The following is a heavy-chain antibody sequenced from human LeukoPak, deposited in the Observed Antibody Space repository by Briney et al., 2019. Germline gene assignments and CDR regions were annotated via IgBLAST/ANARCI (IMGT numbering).Heavy chain of an antibody. CDR1: GFTFSGSA. D-gene: IGHD2-15*01. V-gene: IGHV3-73*01. J-gene: IGHJ4*02. CDR3: TKRLCSGGSCYFDY. Sequence: GGSLKLSCAASGFTFSGSAMHWVRQASGKGLEWVGRIRSKANSYATAYAASVKGRFTASRDDSKNTAYLQMNSRKTEDTAVYYCTKRLCSGGSCYFDYWGQGTLVTVSS. CDR2: IRSKANSYAT.